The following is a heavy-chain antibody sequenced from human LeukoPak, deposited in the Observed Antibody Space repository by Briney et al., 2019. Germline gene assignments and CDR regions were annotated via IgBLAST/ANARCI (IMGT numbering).Heavy chain of an antibody. D-gene: IGHD3-22*01. Sequence: ASVKVSCKASGYTFTGYYMHWVRQAPGQGLEWMGWINPNSGGTDYAQKFQGRVTMTRDTSISTAYMELSRLRSDDTAVYYCARDRFTYYYDTSGYQQPNPPDYWGQGTLVTVSS. CDR2: INPNSGGT. CDR3: ARDRFTYYYDTSGYQQPNPPDY. V-gene: IGHV1-2*02. CDR1: GYTFTGYY. J-gene: IGHJ4*02.